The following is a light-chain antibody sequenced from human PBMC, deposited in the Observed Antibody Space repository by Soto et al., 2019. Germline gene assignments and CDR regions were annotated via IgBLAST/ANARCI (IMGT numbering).Light chain of an antibody. J-gene: IGLJ1*01. V-gene: IGLV1-40*01. CDR1: RSNIGAGYD. Sequence: QSVLTQPPSVSGAPGQRVTISCTGSRSNIGAGYDVHWYQQIPGTAPKLLIYGNSNRPSGVPDRFSGSKSGTSASLAITGLQAEDEADSYCKSYESSLISYVFGTGTKVTVL. CDR2: GNS. CDR3: KSYESSLISYV.